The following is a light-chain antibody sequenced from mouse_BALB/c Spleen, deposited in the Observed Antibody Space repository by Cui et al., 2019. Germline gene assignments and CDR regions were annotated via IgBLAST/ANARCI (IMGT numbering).Light chain of an antibody. Sequence: DIVHTQSPPPLDMSLVPMLTITCRASESVDNYSSSFMNWFQQKPGQPPKLLIYAASNQGSGVPARFSGSGSGTDFSLNIHPMEEDDTAMYFCQQSKEVPYTFGGGTKLEIK. CDR1: ESVDNYSSSF. CDR2: AAS. J-gene: IGKJ2*01. CDR3: QQSKEVPYT. V-gene: IGKV3-2*01.